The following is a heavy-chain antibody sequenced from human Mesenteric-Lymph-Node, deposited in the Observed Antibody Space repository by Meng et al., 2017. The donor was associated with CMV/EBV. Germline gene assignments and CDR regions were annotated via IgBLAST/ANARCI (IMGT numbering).Heavy chain of an antibody. J-gene: IGHJ2*01. D-gene: IGHD2-2*01. CDR2: IYYSGST. Sequence: SETLSLTCTVSGGSISSYYWSWIRQPPGKGLEWIGYIYYSGSTNYNPSLKSRVTISVDTSKNQFSLKLSSVTAADTAVYYCARERTDCSATSCWFDLWGRGTLVTVSS. CDR3: ARERTDCSATSCWFDL. V-gene: IGHV4-59*01. CDR1: GGSISSYY.